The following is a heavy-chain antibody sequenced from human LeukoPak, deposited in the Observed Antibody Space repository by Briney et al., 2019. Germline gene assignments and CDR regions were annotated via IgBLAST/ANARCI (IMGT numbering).Heavy chain of an antibody. J-gene: IGHJ4*02. D-gene: IGHD6-19*01. Sequence: ASVKVSCKASGYTFTSYYMHWVRQAPGQGLEWMGIINPSGGSTSYAQKFQGRVTMTRDTSTSTVYMELSSLRSEDTAVYYCARGSIVRGYSSGIDYWGQGTRVTVSS. CDR3: ARGSIVRGYSSGIDY. CDR1: GYTFTSYY. V-gene: IGHV1-46*01. CDR2: INPSGGST.